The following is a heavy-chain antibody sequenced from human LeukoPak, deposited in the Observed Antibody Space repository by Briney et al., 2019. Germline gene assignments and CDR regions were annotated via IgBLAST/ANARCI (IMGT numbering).Heavy chain of an antibody. CDR3: ARAAPYYYDSSGYSAFDS. CDR2: ISSTSSTI. D-gene: IGHD3-22*01. CDR1: GFTFRSYS. Sequence: PGGSLRLSCAASGFTFRSYSMHWVRQAPGKGLEWVSYISSTSSTIYYADSVKGRFTISRDNAKNSLHLQMNSLRDEDTAVYYCARAAPYYYDSSGYSAFDSWGQGTMVTVSA. V-gene: IGHV3-48*02. J-gene: IGHJ3*02.